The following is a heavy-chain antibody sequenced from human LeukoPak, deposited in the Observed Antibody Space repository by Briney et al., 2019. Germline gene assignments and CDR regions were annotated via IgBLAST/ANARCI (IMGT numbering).Heavy chain of an antibody. CDR1: GFMFTNYD. V-gene: IGHV1-8*01. CDR2: MNPITGNT. J-gene: IGHJ5*02. CDR3: VRDGEGVAISVNYWFDP. Sequence: GASVKVSCKASGFMFTNYDINWVRQAAGQGLERMGWMNPITGNTGYARQFQGRVTMPRATSTSTAYMELTSLRSEDTAVYYCVRDGEGVAISVNYWFDPWGQGTLVTVSS. D-gene: IGHD3-10*01.